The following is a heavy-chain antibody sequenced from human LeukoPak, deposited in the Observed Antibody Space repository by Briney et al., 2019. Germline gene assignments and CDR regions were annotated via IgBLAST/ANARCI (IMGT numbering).Heavy chain of an antibody. D-gene: IGHD1-1*01. CDR3: ARVNINNWHSCDY. J-gene: IGHJ4*02. V-gene: IGHV4-4*02. CDR2: IYHSGSP. CDR1: GGSISSDNW. Sequence: SETLSLTCAVSGGSISSDNWWGWVRQPPGQGLEWIGEIYHSGSPNYNPSLKSRVTISVDKSRNHFSLNLSSVTAADTAVYYCARVNINNWHSCDYWGQGTLVTVSS.